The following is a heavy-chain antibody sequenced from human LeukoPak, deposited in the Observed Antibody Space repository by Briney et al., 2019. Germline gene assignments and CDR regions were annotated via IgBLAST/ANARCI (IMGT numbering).Heavy chain of an antibody. V-gene: IGHV1-69*10. CDR2: FIPILDTA. D-gene: IGHD3-10*01. J-gene: IGHJ6*03. Sequence: SVKVSCKASGVTFSDYALNWVRQAPGQGLEWMGVFIPILDTANSTQKFQGRLTITADKSTTTTYMQLSSLRSEDTAVYYCARSRFPYYRLSGADYYYMDVWAKGTTVTVSS. CDR3: ARSRFPYYRLSGADYYYMDV. CDR1: GVTFSDYA.